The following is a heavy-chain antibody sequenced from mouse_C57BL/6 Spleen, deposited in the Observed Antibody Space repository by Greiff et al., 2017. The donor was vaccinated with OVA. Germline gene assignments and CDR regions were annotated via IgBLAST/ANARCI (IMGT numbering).Heavy chain of an antibody. D-gene: IGHD1-2*01. Sequence: VKLVESGPGLVAPSQSLSITCTVSGFSLTSYGVDWVRQSPGKGLEWLGVIWGVGSTNYNSALKSRLSISKDNSKSQVFLKMNSLQTDDTAMYYCASAGYEDAMDYWGQGTSVTVSS. CDR1: GFSLTSYG. J-gene: IGHJ4*01. CDR3: ASAGYEDAMDY. V-gene: IGHV2-6*01. CDR2: IWGVGST.